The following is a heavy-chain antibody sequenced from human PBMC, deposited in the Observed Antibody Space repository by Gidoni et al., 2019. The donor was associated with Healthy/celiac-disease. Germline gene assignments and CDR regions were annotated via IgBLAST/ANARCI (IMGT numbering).Heavy chain of an antibody. CDR1: GGSFRGYY. CDR3: ARGRRAAAGTTLDY. CDR2: INNSGST. D-gene: IGHD6-13*01. Sequence: QVQLQQWGAGLLKHSATLSLTCAVYGGSFRGYYWSWIRPPPGKGLAWMGEINNSGSTNYNPSLKIRVTISVDTSKNQFSLKLISVTAADTAVYYCARGRRAAAGTTLDYWGQGTLVTVSS. J-gene: IGHJ4*02. V-gene: IGHV4-34*01.